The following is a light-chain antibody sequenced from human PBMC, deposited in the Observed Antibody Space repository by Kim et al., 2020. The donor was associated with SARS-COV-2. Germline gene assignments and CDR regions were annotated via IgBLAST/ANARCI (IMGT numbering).Light chain of an antibody. V-gene: IGKV1-6*02. CDR1: QDIGSE. CDR2: ATS. J-gene: IGKJ4*01. CDR3: LQDYNSPLT. Sequence: AIQMTQSPSSLSASVGDRITITCRASQDIGSELGWYQQQPGKAPKFLIYATSSLQSGVPSRFSASGPGTDFTLTISSLQPEDFATYYCLQDYNSPLTFGGGTKVDIK.